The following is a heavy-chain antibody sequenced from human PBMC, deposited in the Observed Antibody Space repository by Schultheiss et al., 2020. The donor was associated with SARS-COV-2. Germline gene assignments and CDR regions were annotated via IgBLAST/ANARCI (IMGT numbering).Heavy chain of an antibody. V-gene: IGHV3-30*04. Sequence: GESLKISCAASGFTFSSYAMHWVRQAPGKGLEWVAVISYDGSNKYYADSVKGRFTISRDNSKNTLYLQMNSLRAEDTAVYYCARQGFAPAAFDIWGQGTMVTVSS. D-gene: IGHD3-16*01. J-gene: IGHJ3*02. CDR2: ISYDGSNK. CDR1: GFTFSSYA. CDR3: ARQGFAPAAFDI.